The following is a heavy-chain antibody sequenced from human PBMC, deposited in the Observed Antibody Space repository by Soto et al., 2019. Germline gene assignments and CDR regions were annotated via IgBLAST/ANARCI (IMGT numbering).Heavy chain of an antibody. CDR1: GYIFVNYG. Sequence: QVQLVQSGDEVRKPGSSVKVSCKASGYIFVNYGIAWVRQAPGQGLEWMGWISPYRGNTHYASKVQGRLTMTTDTPTSTAYMDLGSLTSDDTAVYYCAMVDNCVTPTPQDVGGQGTTVTVSS. J-gene: IGHJ6*02. V-gene: IGHV1-18*01. CDR3: AMVDNCVTPTPQDV. D-gene: IGHD5-12*01. CDR2: ISPYRGNT.